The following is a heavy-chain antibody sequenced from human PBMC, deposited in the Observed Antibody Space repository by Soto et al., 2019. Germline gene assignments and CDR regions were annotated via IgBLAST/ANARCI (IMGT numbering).Heavy chain of an antibody. J-gene: IGHJ1*01. CDR2: IYYSGST. V-gene: IGHV4-31*03. Sequence: PSETLSLTCTVSGGSISSGGHYWSWIRQHPGKGLEWIGYIYYSGSTYYNPSLKSRVTISVDTSKNQFSLKLSSVTAADTAVYYCASGVRCSSTSCYRLGYFQHWGQGTLVTVSS. CDR1: GGSISSGGHY. CDR3: ASGVRCSSTSCYRLGYFQH. D-gene: IGHD2-2*01.